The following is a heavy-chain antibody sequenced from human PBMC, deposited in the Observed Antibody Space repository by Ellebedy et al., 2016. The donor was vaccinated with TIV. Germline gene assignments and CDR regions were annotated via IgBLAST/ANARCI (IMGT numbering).Heavy chain of an antibody. CDR3: AREEVAAYFDY. D-gene: IGHD2-15*01. J-gene: IGHJ4*02. Sequence: GGSLRLSXAASGFTFSTYPMHWVRQAPGKGLEWVALISYDGRKEYYADSVKGRFSISRDNSKNTLYLQMNSLGAEDTAVYYCAREEVAAYFDYWGQGTLVTVSS. CDR2: ISYDGRKE. CDR1: GFTFSTYP. V-gene: IGHV3-30*04.